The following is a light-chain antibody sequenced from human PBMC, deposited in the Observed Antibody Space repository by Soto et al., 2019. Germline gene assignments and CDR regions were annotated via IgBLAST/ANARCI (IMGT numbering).Light chain of an antibody. Sequence: EIVLTQSPGTLSLSPGERATLSCRASQSVSSTYLAWYQQKPGQAPSLLIYGASRRATGIPDRFSGSGSGTDFTLTISRLEPEDFAVYYCQQYGSSPRFTFGPGTKVDIK. CDR3: QQYGSSPRFT. V-gene: IGKV3-20*01. CDR1: QSVSSTY. CDR2: GAS. J-gene: IGKJ3*01.